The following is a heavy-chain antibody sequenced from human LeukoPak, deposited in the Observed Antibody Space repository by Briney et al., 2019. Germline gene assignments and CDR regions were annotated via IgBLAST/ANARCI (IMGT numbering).Heavy chain of an antibody. J-gene: IGHJ5*02. Sequence: PGGSLRLSCAASGFTFSNYAMTWVRQAPGKGLDWVSSISGSGGATYYADSVKGRYTISRDNSKNTLYLQMNSLRAEDTAVYHCAKAVYGSGKPWFDPWGQGTLVTVSS. CDR2: ISGSGGAT. CDR3: AKAVYGSGKPWFDP. CDR1: GFTFSNYA. D-gene: IGHD3-10*01. V-gene: IGHV3-23*01.